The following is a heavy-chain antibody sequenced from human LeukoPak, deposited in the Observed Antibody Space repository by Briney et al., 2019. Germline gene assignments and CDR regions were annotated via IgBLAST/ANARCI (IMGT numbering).Heavy chain of an antibody. V-gene: IGHV4-59*01. CDR1: GGSISSYY. Sequence: SETLSLTCTVSGGSISSYYWSWIRQPPGKGLEWIGYIYYSGSTNYNPSLKSRVTISVDTSKNQFSLKLSSMTAADTAVYYCARAEAAAGLGSYYFDYWGQGTLVTVSS. CDR3: ARAEAAAGLGSYYFDY. D-gene: IGHD6-13*01. J-gene: IGHJ4*02. CDR2: IYYSGST.